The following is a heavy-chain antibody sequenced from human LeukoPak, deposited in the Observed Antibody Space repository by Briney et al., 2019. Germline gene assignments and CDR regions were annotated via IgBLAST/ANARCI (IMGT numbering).Heavy chain of an antibody. CDR3: ASEKADYYDSSGYLDY. J-gene: IGHJ4*02. CDR2: IRGSGGST. CDR1: GFTFSSYA. Sequence: PGGSLRLSCAASGFTFSSYAMSWVRQAPGKGLEWVSAIRGSGGSTYYADSVKGRFTISRDNSKNTLYLQMNSLRAEDTAVYYCASEKADYYDSSGYLDYWGQGTLVTVSS. D-gene: IGHD3-22*01. V-gene: IGHV3-23*01.